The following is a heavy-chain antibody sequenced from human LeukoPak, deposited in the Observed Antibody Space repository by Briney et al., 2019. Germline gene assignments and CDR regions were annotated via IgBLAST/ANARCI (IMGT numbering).Heavy chain of an antibody. J-gene: IGHJ4*02. CDR3: AAFYGSGSYYPDY. V-gene: IGHV6-1*01. Sequence: SQTLSLTCAISGDSVSTNSAAWTWIRQPPSRGLEWLGRTYYRSKWYNDYAMSVKSRIIINPDTAKNQFSLQLNSVTSEDTAVYYCAAFYGSGSYYPDYWGQGTLVTVSS. CDR1: GDSVSTNSAA. D-gene: IGHD3-10*01. CDR2: TYYRSKWYN.